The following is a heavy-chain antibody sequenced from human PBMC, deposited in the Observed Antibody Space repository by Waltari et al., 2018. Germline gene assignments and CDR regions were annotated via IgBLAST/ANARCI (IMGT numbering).Heavy chain of an antibody. Sequence: QVRLQESGAGLVKPSQTLSLTCNVPGGSRSRGSEYCSWIRKPAGKGLKWIGRIYTSGSTNYTPSLKSRVTISVDTSNNQFSLKLSYVTAADTAVYSCARGAHVMAAYFDSWGQGTLVTVSS. V-gene: IGHV4-61*02. CDR2: IYTSGST. CDR3: ARGAHVMAAYFDS. J-gene: IGHJ4*02. CDR1: GGSRSRGSEY. D-gene: IGHD2-21*01.